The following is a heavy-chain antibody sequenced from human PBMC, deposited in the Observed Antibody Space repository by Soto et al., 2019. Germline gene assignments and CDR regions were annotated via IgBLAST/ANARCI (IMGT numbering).Heavy chain of an antibody. CDR3: ARGSGPNDAFDI. CDR2: IYYSGST. V-gene: IGHV4-61*01. CDR1: GGSVSSGSYY. Sequence: QVQLQESGPGLVKPSETLSLTCTVSGGSVSSGSYYWSWIRQPPGKGLEWIGYIYYSGSTNYNPSPKSRVTISVATSKTQFSLKLSSVTAADTAVYYCARGSGPNDAFDIWGQGTMVTVSS. D-gene: IGHD2-15*01. J-gene: IGHJ3*02.